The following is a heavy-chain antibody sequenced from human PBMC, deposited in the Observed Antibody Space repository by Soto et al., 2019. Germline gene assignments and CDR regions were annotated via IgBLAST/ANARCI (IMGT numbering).Heavy chain of an antibody. J-gene: IGHJ4*02. V-gene: IGHV1-3*01. CDR1: GYTFTSYA. Sequence: ASVKVSCKASGYTFTSYAMHWVRQAPGQRLEWMGWINAGNGNTKYSQKFQGRVTITRDTSASTAYMELSSLRSEDTAVYYCARGSGYYYWDDYWGQGTLGTVSS. CDR2: INAGNGNT. CDR3: ARGSGYYYWDDY. D-gene: IGHD3-22*01.